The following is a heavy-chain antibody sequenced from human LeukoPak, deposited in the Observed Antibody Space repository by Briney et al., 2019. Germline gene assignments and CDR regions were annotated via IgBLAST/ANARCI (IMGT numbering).Heavy chain of an antibody. V-gene: IGHV3-30*02. J-gene: IGHJ4*02. D-gene: IGHD6-19*01. Sequence: GGSLRLPCAASEFTFSNYDMHWVRQAPGKGLEWVAFIRYDGNNKYYADSVKGRFTISRDNSKNTLYLQMNSLRAEDTAVYYCAKDQAVAGHPLDYWGQGTLVTVSS. CDR1: EFTFSNYD. CDR3: AKDQAVAGHPLDY. CDR2: IRYDGNNK.